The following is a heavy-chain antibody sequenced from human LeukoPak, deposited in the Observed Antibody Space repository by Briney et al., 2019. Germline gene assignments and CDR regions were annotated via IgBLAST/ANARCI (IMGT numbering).Heavy chain of an antibody. J-gene: IGHJ4*02. Sequence: PSETLSLTCAVYGGSFSGYYWSWIRQPPGKGLEWIGEINHSGSTNYNPSLKSRVTISVDTSKNQFSLKLSSVTAADTAVYYCRGLRISRYCSSTSCSKDYWGQGTLVTVSS. D-gene: IGHD2-2*01. CDR1: GGSFSGYY. V-gene: IGHV4-34*01. CDR3: RGLRISRYCSSTSCSKDY. CDR2: INHSGST.